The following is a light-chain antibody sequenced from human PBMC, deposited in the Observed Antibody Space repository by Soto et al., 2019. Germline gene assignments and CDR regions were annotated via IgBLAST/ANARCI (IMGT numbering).Light chain of an antibody. CDR1: SSDVGANNY. CDR3: AAWDDSLNGWV. V-gene: IGLV2-14*01. J-gene: IGLJ3*02. CDR2: EVS. Sequence: QSVLTQPASVSGSPGQPITISCTGTSSDVGANNYVSWYQHHPGKAPKLLIYEVSNRPSGVSSRFSGSKSGNTASLAISGLQSEDEADYYCAAWDDSLNGWVFGGGTKLTVL.